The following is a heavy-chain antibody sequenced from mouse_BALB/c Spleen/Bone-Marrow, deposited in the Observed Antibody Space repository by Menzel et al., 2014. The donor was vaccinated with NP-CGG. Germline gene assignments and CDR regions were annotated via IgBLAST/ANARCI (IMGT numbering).Heavy chain of an antibody. V-gene: IGHV14-3*02. CDR1: GFNIKDTY. J-gene: IGHJ2*01. CDR2: IDPANGNT. D-gene: IGHD2-4*01. Sequence: EVQLVESGAELVKPGASVKLSYTASGFNIKDTYMHWVKQRPEQGLEWIGRIDPANGNTKYDPRFQGKATITADASSNTAYLQLSSLTSEDTAVYYCARFPYDYGGGDYWGQGTTLTVSS. CDR3: ARFPYDYGGGDY.